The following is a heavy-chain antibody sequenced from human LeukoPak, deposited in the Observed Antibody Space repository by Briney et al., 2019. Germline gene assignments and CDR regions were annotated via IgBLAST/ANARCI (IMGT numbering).Heavy chain of an antibody. V-gene: IGHV3-21*04. D-gene: IGHD3-10*01. CDR2: ISSSSSYI. CDR1: GFTFSSYS. CDR3: ARAKPKNMVRGLIMRRESRYYFDY. J-gene: IGHJ4*02. Sequence: GGSLRLSCAASGFTFSSYSMNWVRQAPGKGLEWVSSISSSSSYIYYADSVKGRFTISRDNAENSLYLQMNSLRAEDTAVYYCARAKPKNMVRGLIMRRESRYYFDYWGQGTLVTVSS.